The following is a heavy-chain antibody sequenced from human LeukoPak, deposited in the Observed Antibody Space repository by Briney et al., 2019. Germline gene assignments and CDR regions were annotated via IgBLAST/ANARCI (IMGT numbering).Heavy chain of an antibody. D-gene: IGHD5-12*01. CDR3: AKDRGPYSGYDSFFDF. CDR1: GFTFSSYN. Sequence: PGGSLRLSCAASGFTFSSYNLNWVRQAPGKGLGWVSGISGSGGSTYYSDSVKGRFTISRDNSKNTLFLQMNSLRAEDTAVYYCAKDRGPYSGYDSFFDFWGQGTLVTVSS. CDR2: ISGSGGST. V-gene: IGHV3-23*01. J-gene: IGHJ4*02.